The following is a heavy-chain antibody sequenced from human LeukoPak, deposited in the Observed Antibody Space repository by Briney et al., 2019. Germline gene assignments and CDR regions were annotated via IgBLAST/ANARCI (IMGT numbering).Heavy chain of an antibody. D-gene: IGHD5-24*01. J-gene: IGHJ4*02. CDR2: IYYSGST. V-gene: IGHV4-59*01. CDR1: GGSISSYD. CDR3: ARGRDGYNYDH. Sequence: SETLSLTCTVSGGSISSYDWSWIRQPPVKGLEWIGYIYYSGSTNYNPSLKSRVTISVDTSKNQFSLKLSSVTAADTAVYYCARGRDGYNYDHWGQGTLVTVSS.